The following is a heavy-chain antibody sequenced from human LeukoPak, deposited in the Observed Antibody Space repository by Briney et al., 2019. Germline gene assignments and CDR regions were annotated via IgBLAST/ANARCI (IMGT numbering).Heavy chain of an antibody. V-gene: IGHV4-34*01. J-gene: IGHJ5*02. D-gene: IGHD4-23*01. CDR3: ARGDGGNSNWFDP. CDR1: GGSFSGCY. Sequence: SETLSLTCAVYGGSFSGCYWNWIRQPPGKGLEWIGEINHSGSTNYNPSLKSRVTISVDTSKNQFSLKLSSVTAADTAVYYCARGDGGNSNWFDPWGQGTLVTVSS. CDR2: INHSGST.